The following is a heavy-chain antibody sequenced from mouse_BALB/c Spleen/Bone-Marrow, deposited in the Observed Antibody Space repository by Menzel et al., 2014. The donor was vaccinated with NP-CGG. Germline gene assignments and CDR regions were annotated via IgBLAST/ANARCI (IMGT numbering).Heavy chain of an antibody. Sequence: EVQVVESGGGLVQPGGFRELSCAASGFTFSSFGMHWVRQAPEKGLEWVAYISSGSSTIYYADTVKGRFTISRDNPKNTLFLQMTSLRSEDTAMYYCAREGDYGNYWYFDVWGAGTTVTVSS. D-gene: IGHD2-1*01. V-gene: IGHV5-17*02. CDR2: ISSGSSTI. CDR1: GFTFSSFG. CDR3: AREGDYGNYWYFDV. J-gene: IGHJ1*01.